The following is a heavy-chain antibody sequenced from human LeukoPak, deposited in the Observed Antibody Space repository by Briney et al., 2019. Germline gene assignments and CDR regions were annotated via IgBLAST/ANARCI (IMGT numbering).Heavy chain of an antibody. D-gene: IGHD2-15*01. V-gene: IGHV3-23*01. CDR3: AKGGVVDATAPGDY. CDR1: GFTFSSYS. Sequence: GGSLRLSCVASGFTFSSYSMTWVRQAPGKGLEWLSAISGSGGNIYYADSVRGRFTISRENSRNTLYLQLHSLRAEDTALYYCAKGGVVDATAPGDYWGQGTLVTVSS. CDR2: ISGSGGNI. J-gene: IGHJ4*02.